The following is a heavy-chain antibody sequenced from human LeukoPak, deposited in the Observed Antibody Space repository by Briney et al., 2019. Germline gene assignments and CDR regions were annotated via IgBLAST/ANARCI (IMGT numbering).Heavy chain of an antibody. J-gene: IGHJ4*02. D-gene: IGHD1-26*01. CDR3: ARSPGASGSYNKGSFDY. V-gene: IGHV4-4*07. CDR1: GGSISSYY. CDR2: IYTSGST. Sequence: SETLSLTCTVSGGSISSYYWSWIRQPAGKGLEWIGRIYTSGSTNYNPSLKGRVTMSVDTSKNQFSLKLSSVTAADTAVYYCARSPGASGSYNKGSFDYWGQGTLVTVSS.